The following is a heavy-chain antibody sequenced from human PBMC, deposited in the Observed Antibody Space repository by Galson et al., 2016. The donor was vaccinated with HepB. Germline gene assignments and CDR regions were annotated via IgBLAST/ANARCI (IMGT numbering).Heavy chain of an antibody. CDR1: GFVFSNFG. J-gene: IGHJ4*02. V-gene: IGHV3-23*01. Sequence: SLRLSCAASGFVFSNFGLSWVRQAPGKGLEWVASISTGRTTYYSDSVQGRFTISRDNSNNTLYLQMNGLRAEDTAVYYCAKERLVRRIFGHWGQGTLLTVSS. D-gene: IGHD1-1*01. CDR3: AKERLVRRIFGH. CDR2: ISTGRTT.